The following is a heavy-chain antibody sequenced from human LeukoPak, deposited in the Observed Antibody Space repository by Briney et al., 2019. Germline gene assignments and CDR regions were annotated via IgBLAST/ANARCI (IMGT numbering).Heavy chain of an antibody. CDR1: GFTFSNYG. CDR3: AATPGIAVFDY. Sequence: GGSLRLSCAASGFTFSNYGMHWVRQAPGKGLEWVSVIYSGGSTYYADSVKGRFTISRDNSKNTLYLQMNSLRAEDTAVYYCAATPGIAVFDYWGQGTLVTVSS. J-gene: IGHJ4*02. V-gene: IGHV3-NL1*01. CDR2: IYSGGST. D-gene: IGHD6-19*01.